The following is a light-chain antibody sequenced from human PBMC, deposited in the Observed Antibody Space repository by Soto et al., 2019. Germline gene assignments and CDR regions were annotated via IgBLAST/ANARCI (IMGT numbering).Light chain of an antibody. CDR2: EVS. CDR1: TSDIGDYSS. V-gene: IGLV2-14*01. J-gene: IGLJ1*01. Sequence: QSALTQPASVSGSPGRSISISCTGTTSDIGDYSSVSWYQQHPGKAPTLIIYEVSNRPSGVSHRFSGSKSGNTASLTISGLQADDEADYYCSSYRNSITFVFGSGTKVTVL. CDR3: SSYRNSITFV.